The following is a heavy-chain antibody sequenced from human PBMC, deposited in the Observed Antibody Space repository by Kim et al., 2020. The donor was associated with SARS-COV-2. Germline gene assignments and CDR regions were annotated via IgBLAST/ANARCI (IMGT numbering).Heavy chain of an antibody. CDR1: GYTFTSYA. CDR2: INAGNGNT. D-gene: IGHD3-10*01. J-gene: IGHJ1*01. V-gene: IGHV1-3*01. CDR3: ARSDYYGSGSYYKFQH. Sequence: ASVKVSCKASGYTFTSYAMHWVRQAPGQRLEWMGWINAGNGNTKYSQKFQGRVTITRDTSASTAYMELSSLRSEDTAVYYCARSDYYGSGSYYKFQHWGQGTLVTVSS.